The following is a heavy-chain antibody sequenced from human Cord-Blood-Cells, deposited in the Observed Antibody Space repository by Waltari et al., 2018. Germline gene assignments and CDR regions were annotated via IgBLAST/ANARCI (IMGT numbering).Heavy chain of an antibody. V-gene: IGHV4-38-2*01. Sequence: QVQLQESGPGLVKPSETLSLTCAVSGYSISSGYYWGWIRQPPWKGLEWIGSIYHSGSTYYNPSLKSRVTISVDTSKNQFSLKLSSVTAADTAVYYCARGGNSIVVVPAAMWFDPWGQGTLVTVSS. J-gene: IGHJ5*02. CDR2: IYHSGST. CDR1: GYSISSGYY. CDR3: ARGGNSIVVVPAAMWFDP. D-gene: IGHD2-2*01.